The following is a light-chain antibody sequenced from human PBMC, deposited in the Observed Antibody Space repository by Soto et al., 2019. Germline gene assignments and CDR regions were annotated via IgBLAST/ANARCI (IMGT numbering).Light chain of an antibody. J-gene: IGLJ3*02. CDR2: NDD. Sequence: QSVLTQPPSVSGTPGLRVNISCSGAISNIGKDTVNLYQQLPGTAPKLHMFNDDKWPAGVPDRFSGSRSGISASLAISGLQSDDEAVYFCSTWDDSLNGWVFGGGTKLTVL. CDR1: ISNIGKDT. CDR3: STWDDSLNGWV. V-gene: IGLV1-44*01.